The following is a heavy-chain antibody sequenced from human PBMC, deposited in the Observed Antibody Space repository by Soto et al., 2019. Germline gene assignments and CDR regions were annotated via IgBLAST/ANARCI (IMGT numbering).Heavy chain of an antibody. J-gene: IGHJ3*02. V-gene: IGHV7-4-1*01. CDR1: GYTFTSYA. CDR3: ASAIEVGDPKGDAFDI. CDR2: INTNTGNP. Sequence: ASVKVSCKASGYTFTSYAMNWVRQAPGQGLEWMGWINTNTGNPTYAQGFTGRFVFSLDTSVSTAYLQICSLKAEDTAVYYCASAIEVGDPKGDAFDIWGQGTMVTVSS. D-gene: IGHD3-16*01.